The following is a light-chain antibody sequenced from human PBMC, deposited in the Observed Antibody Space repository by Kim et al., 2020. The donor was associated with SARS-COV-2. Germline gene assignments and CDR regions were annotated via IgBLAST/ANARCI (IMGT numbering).Light chain of an antibody. J-gene: IGKJ5*01. CDR1: QSVYNNQ. CDR2: GAS. CDR3: QQYGNTRAT. V-gene: IGKV3-20*01. Sequence: LSPGERATLSCTASQSVYNNQLAWYQQKPGQAPSLLIYGASTRATGIPERFSGSGSGTYFTLAISRLEPEDFAVYFCQQYGNTRATFGQGTRLEIK.